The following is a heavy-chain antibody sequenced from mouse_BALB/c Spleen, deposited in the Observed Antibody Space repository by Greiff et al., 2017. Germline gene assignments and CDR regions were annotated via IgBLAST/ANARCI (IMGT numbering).Heavy chain of an antibody. V-gene: IGHV3-2*02. CDR2: ISYSGST. CDR1: GYSITSDYA. J-gene: IGHJ1*01. D-gene: IGHD1-1*01. Sequence: EVQLQQSGPGLVKPSQSLSLTCTVTGYSITSDYAWNWIRQFPGNKLEWMGYISYSGSTSYNPSLKSRISITRDTSKNQFFLQLNSVTTEDTATYYCARALITTVVATDFDVWGAGTTVTVSS. CDR3: ARALITTVVATDFDV.